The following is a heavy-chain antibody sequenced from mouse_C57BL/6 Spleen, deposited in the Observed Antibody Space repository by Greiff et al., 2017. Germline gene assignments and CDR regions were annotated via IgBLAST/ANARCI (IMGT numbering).Heavy chain of an antibody. CDR2: ISSGSSTI. J-gene: IGHJ1*03. Sequence: EVKLVESGGGLVKPGGSLKLSCAASGFTFSDYGMHWVRQAPEKGLEWVAYISSGSSTIYYADTVKGRFTISRDNAKNTLFLQMTSLRSEDTAMYYCARGVVATRYFDVWGTGTTVTVSS. CDR1: GFTFSDYG. D-gene: IGHD1-1*01. CDR3: ARGVVATRYFDV. V-gene: IGHV5-17*01.